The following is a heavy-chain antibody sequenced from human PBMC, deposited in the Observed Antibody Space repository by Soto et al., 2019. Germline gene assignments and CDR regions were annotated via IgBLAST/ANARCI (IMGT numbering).Heavy chain of an antibody. V-gene: IGHV3-30-3*01. D-gene: IGHD3-10*01. CDR1: GFTFSTYA. Sequence: QVQLVESGGGVVQPGGSLRLSCAASGFTFSTYAMQWVRQAPGKGLEWVAVVSSEGGTQFYAYSVKGRFTISRDNSKNSLSLQMSSLTIEDAAIYYCAMEPYYSGHIIGNLDLWGRGTLVTVSS. J-gene: IGHJ2*01. CDR3: AMEPYYSGHIIGNLDL. CDR2: VSSEGGTQ.